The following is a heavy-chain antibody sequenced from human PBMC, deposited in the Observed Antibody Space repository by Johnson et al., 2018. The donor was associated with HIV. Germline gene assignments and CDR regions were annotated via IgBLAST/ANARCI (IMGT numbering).Heavy chain of an antibody. CDR1: GFTFSSYW. Sequence: VQLVESGGVLVQPGGSLRLSCAASGFTFSSYWMSWVRQVLGTGLEWVANIKQYGSEKYYVDSVKGRFTSSIDNAKNSLYLQMKSLRAEDTAVYYCASPGVVVVITRLGHDAFDIWGQGTMVTVSS. CDR2: IKQYGSEK. V-gene: IGHV3-7*01. CDR3: ASPGVVVVITRLGHDAFDI. D-gene: IGHD3-22*01. J-gene: IGHJ3*02.